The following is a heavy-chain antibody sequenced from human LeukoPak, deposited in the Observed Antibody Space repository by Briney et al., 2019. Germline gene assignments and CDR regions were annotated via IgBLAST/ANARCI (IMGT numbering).Heavy chain of an antibody. CDR1: GFTFNSFG. V-gene: IGHV3-23*01. CDR3: AKDWSRGYCTTTSWPHPD. D-gene: IGHD2-2*01. CDR2: ISDSGGDT. J-gene: IGHJ4*02. Sequence: GGSLRLSCAASGFTFNSFGMSWVRQAPGKGLEWVSSISDSGGDTYYADSVKGRFTISRDNSKNTLYLQMKSLRAEDTAMYYCAKDWSRGYCTTTSWPHPDWGQGTLVTVSS.